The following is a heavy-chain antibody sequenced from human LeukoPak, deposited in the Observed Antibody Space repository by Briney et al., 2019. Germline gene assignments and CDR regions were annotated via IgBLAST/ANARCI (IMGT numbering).Heavy chain of an antibody. D-gene: IGHD3-3*01. CDR1: GFTFSSYS. J-gene: IGHJ4*02. CDR3: ARAPREWLLGYYFDY. Sequence: GGSLRLSCAASGFTFSSYSMNWVRQAPGKGLEWVSSISSSSSYIYYADSVKGRFTISRDNAKNSLYLQMNSLRAEDTAVYYCARAPREWLLGYYFDYWGQGTLVTVST. V-gene: IGHV3-21*01. CDR2: ISSSSSYI.